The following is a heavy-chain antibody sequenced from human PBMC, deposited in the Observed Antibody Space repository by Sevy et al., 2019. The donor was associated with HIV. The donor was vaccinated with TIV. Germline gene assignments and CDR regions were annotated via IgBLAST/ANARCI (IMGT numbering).Heavy chain of an antibody. J-gene: IGHJ3*02. D-gene: IGHD5-18*01. CDR3: ARDLRITWIQLWRDAFDI. CDR1: GFTFSSYS. Sequence: GGSLRLSCAAPGFTFSSYSMNWVRQAPGKGLEWVSSISSSSSYIYYADSVKGRFTISRDNAKNSLYLQMNSLRAEDTAVYYCARDLRITWIQLWRDAFDIWGQGTMVTVSS. CDR2: ISSSSSYI. V-gene: IGHV3-21*01.